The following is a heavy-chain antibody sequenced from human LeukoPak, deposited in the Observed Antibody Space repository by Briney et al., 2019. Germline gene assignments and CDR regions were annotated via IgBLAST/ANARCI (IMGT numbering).Heavy chain of an antibody. V-gene: IGHV3-20*04. CDR1: GFTFHDYG. CDR2: INWNGGST. J-gene: IGHJ4*02. D-gene: IGHD2-21*02. CDR3: ARDLLAFCGGDCYQYY. Sequence: GGSLRLSCAASGFTFHDYGMTWVRQAPGKGLEWVSGINWNGGSTGYADSVKGRFTISRDNAKNSLYLQMNSLRAEDTALYYCARDLLAFCGGDCYQYYWGQGTLVTVSS.